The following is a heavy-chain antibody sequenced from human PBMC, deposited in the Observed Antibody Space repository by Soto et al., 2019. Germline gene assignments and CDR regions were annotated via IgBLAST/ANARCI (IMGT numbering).Heavy chain of an antibody. D-gene: IGHD6-13*01. CDR3: AKQASISWLGKWAFDI. CDR1: GGSISSGGYY. J-gene: IGHJ3*02. CDR2: IYYSGST. Sequence: SETLSLTCTVSGGSISSGGYYWSWIRQHPGKGLEWIGYIYYSGSTYYNPSLKSRVTISVDTSKNQFSLKLSSVTAADAAVYYCAKQASISWLGKWAFDIWGQGTMVTVSS. V-gene: IGHV4-31*03.